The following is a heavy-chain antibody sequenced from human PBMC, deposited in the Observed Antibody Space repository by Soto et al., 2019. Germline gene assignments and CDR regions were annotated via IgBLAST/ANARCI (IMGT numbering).Heavy chain of an antibody. CDR1: GFSFSSFA. CDR3: AKGVELDA. V-gene: IGHV3-23*01. CDR2: IGDSGAST. Sequence: EVLLLESGGGLVQPGGSLRLSCEASGFSFSSFAMNWVRQAPGKGLEWVSAIGDSGASTYYADSVKGRFTISRDNSRTALYLQLNSLRADDTAVDYCAKGVELDAWGCGTTVTVSS. J-gene: IGHJ6*04. D-gene: IGHD1-26*01.